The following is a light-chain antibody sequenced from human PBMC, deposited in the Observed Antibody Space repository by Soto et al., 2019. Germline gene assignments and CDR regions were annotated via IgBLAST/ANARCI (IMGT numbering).Light chain of an antibody. Sequence: DIQMTQSPSSLSASVGDRVTITCRASQSISSYLNWYQQKPGKAPKLLIYAASSLQSGVPSRFSGSGSGTDFTLTINSLQPEDFATYYCQQSHSTPWTFGQGTKVEIK. CDR1: QSISSY. J-gene: IGKJ1*01. CDR2: AAS. V-gene: IGKV1-39*01. CDR3: QQSHSTPWT.